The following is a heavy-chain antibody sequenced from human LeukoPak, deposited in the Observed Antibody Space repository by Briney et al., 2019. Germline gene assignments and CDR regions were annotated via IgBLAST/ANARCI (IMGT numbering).Heavy chain of an antibody. CDR2: ISSSSSYI. D-gene: IGHD4-17*01. V-gene: IGHV3-21*04. CDR3: ARVNGDYGYYYYGMDV. CDR1: GFTFSSYS. Sequence: GGSLRLSCAASGFTFSSYSMNWVRQAPGKGLEWVSSISSSSSYIYYADSVKGRFTISRDNAKNSLYLQMNSLRAEDTAVYYCARVNGDYGYYYYGMDVWAKGPRSPSP. J-gene: IGHJ6*02.